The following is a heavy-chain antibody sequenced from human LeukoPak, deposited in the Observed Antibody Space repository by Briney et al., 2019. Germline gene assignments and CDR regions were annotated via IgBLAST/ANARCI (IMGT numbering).Heavy chain of an antibody. CDR2: ISGSGGST. D-gene: IGHD6-19*01. CDR1: GFTFSSYA. Sequence: PGGSLRLSCAASGFTFSSYAMSWVRQAPGKGLEWVAAISGSGGSTYYADSVKGRFTISRDNSKNTLYLQMNSLRAEDTAVYYCAKDGDSSGWYVPFDYWGQGTLVTVSS. CDR3: AKDGDSSGWYVPFDY. J-gene: IGHJ4*02. V-gene: IGHV3-23*01.